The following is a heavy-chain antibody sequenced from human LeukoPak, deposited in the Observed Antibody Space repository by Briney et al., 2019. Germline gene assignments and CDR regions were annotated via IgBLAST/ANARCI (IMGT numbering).Heavy chain of an antibody. CDR2: IWYDGSNK. J-gene: IGHJ4*02. CDR1: GFTFSSYG. CDR3: AQRGIYYVFDY. V-gene: IGHV3-33*01. D-gene: IGHD3-16*01. Sequence: GGSLRLSCAASGFTFSSYGMHWVRQAPGKGLEWVAVIWYDGSNKYYADSVKGRFTISRDNSKNTLYLQMNSLRAEDTAVYYCAQRGIYYVFDYWGQGTLVTVSS.